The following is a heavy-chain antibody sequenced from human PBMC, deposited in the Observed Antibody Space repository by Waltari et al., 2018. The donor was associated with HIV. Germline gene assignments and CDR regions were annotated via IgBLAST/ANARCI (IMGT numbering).Heavy chain of an antibody. Sequence: EVQLVESGAGSVQPGGSLRLSCAASGFTFSNYSMHWVRQAPGTGLVWVSRINSDGSSTSYADSVKGRFTISRDNAKNTVYLQMNSLRAEDTAVYYCARGGSKPLDYWGQGTLVTVSS. V-gene: IGHV3-74*01. CDR3: ARGGSKPLDY. D-gene: IGHD4-4*01. J-gene: IGHJ4*02. CDR1: GFTFSNYS. CDR2: INSDGSST.